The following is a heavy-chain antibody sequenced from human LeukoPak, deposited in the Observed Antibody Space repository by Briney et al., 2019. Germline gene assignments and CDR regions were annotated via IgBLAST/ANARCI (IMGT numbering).Heavy chain of an antibody. D-gene: IGHD6-13*01. CDR2: INHSGST. CDR3: ARSSSWYYDY. V-gene: IGHV4-34*01. J-gene: IGHJ4*02. CDR1: GFTFTHSW. Sequence: GSLRLSCAASGFTFTHSWMSWVRQAPGKGLEWIGEINHSGSTNYNPSLKSRVTISVDTSKNQFSLKLSSVTAADTAVYYCARSSSWYYDYWGQGTLVTVSS.